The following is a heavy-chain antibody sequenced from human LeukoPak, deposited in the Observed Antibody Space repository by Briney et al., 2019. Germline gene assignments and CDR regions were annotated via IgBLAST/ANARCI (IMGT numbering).Heavy chain of an antibody. CDR3: ARDRDAYCSSISCSRLDY. D-gene: IGHD2-2*01. V-gene: IGHV3-33*01. J-gene: IGHJ4*02. CDR2: IWYDGSNK. CDR1: GFTFSIYG. Sequence: PGRSLRLSCAASGFTFSIYGMHWVRQAPGKGLEWVAVIWYDGSNKYYTDSVKGRFTISRDNSKNTLYLQMNSLRAEDTAVYYCARDRDAYCSSISCSRLDYWGQGTLVTVSS.